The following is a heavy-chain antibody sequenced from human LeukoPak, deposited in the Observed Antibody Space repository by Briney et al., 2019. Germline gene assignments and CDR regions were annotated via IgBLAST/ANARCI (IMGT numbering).Heavy chain of an antibody. CDR1: GFTFSSYN. V-gene: IGHV3-21*01. Sequence: GGSLRLSCAASGFTFSSYNMNWVRQAPGKGLEWVSSISSSSDYIYYADSVKGRFTISRDNAKNSLYLQMKSLRAEDTAVYYCARGKTSQNIVTRKTYNWLDPWGQGTLVTVSS. J-gene: IGHJ5*02. CDR3: ARGKTSQNIVTRKTYNWLDP. CDR2: ISSSSDYI. D-gene: IGHD2/OR15-2a*01.